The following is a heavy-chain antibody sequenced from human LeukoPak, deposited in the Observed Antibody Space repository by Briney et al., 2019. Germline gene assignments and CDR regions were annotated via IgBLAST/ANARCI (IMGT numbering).Heavy chain of an antibody. CDR2: ISRSSSTI. J-gene: IGHJ6*02. V-gene: IGHV3-48*04. CDR3: ARGPNYYGSGFYYYYGMDV. Sequence: GGSLRLSCAAAGFTFSSYSMIWVRQAPGKGLEWVSSISRSSSTIYYADSVKGRFTISRDNAENSLYLQMNSLRAEDTAVYYCARGPNYYGSGFYYYYGMDVWGQGTTVTVSS. D-gene: IGHD3-10*01. CDR1: GFTFSSYS.